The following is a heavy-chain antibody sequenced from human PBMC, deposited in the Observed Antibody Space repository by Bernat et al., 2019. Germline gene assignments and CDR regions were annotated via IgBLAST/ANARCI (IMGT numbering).Heavy chain of an antibody. CDR3: AGEDACDV. J-gene: IGHJ3*01. Sequence: QVQLVQSGAEVKKPGASVKVSCQASGYTFTSYGISWVRQAPGQGLEWMGGVSAYNGNTDYAQERQGRVTRTTDTATSTAYMEVRGLGSDDTGVYYGAGEDACDVWGEGTMVT. CDR1: GYTFTSYG. CDR2: VSAYNGNT. V-gene: IGHV1-18*04.